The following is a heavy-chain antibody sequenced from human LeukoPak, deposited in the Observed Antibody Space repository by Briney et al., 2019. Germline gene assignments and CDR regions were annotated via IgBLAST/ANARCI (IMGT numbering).Heavy chain of an antibody. J-gene: IGHJ6*03. V-gene: IGHV3-21*06. D-gene: IGHD1-26*01. CDR2: ITSSSSYI. CDR1: GFTFSSYN. CDR3: ARDPYSGNYGAYYYYYMDV. Sequence: MPGGSLRLSCAASGFTFSSYNMNWVRQAPGKGLEWVSSITSSSSYIYYADSVKGRSTISRDNAKNSLYLQMDSLRVEDTAEYYCARDPYSGNYGAYYYYYMDVWGKGTTVTVSS.